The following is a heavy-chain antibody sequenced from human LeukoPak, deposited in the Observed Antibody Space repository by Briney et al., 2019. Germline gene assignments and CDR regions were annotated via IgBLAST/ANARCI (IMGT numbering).Heavy chain of an antibody. D-gene: IGHD3-10*01. CDR2: IIPIFGTA. CDR3: AREQVVYYGSGSYYT. J-gene: IGHJ4*02. V-gene: IGHV1-69*05. CDR1: GYTFSSYG. Sequence: SVKVSCKASGYTFSSYGISWVRQAPGQGLEWMGRIIPIFGTANYAQKFQGRVTITTDESTSTAYMELSSLRSEDTAVYYCAREQVVYYGSGSYYTWGQGTLVTVSS.